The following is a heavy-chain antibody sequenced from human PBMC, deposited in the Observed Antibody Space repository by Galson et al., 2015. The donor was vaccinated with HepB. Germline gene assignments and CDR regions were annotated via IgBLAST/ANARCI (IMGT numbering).Heavy chain of an antibody. V-gene: IGHV5-51*03. J-gene: IGHJ3*02. D-gene: IGHD3-22*01. CDR1: GYSFTSYW. Sequence: QSGAEVKKPGESLKISCKGSGYSFTSYWIGWVRQMPGKGLEWMGIIYPGDSDTRYSPSFQGQVTISADKSISTAYLQWSSLKASDTAMYYCARPHYYDSSGYYADAFDIWGQGTMVTVSS. CDR2: IYPGDSDT. CDR3: ARPHYYDSSGYYADAFDI.